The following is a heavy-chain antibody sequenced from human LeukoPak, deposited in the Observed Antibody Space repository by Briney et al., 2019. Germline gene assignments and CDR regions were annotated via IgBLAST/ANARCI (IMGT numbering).Heavy chain of an antibody. CDR1: GGSINNGDYY. D-gene: IGHD1-26*01. V-gene: IGHV4-61*02. Sequence: SQTLSLTCTVSGGSINNGDYYWTWIRQPPGKGLEWIGRIYTSGSTNYNPSLKSRVTISVDTSKNQFSLKLSSVTAADTAVYYCARVEQTNYYYYYMDVWGKGTTVTVSS. J-gene: IGHJ6*03. CDR3: ARVEQTNYYYYYMDV. CDR2: IYTSGST.